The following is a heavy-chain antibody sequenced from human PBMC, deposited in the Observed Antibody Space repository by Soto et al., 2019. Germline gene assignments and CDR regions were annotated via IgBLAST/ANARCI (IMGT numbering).Heavy chain of an antibody. CDR3: AKAFCVAATCVPCES. Sequence: EVHLLQSGRGLVQPGESLSLSCVAYGLTFNDYAMHWVRQTPGKGLEWIAAISHRGSSAYYDDSVNGRFTISRDNSTITLSLHMHTLRVEDTAAYFGAKAFCVAATCVPCESWGQGNPVAVTP. V-gene: IGHV3-23*01. J-gene: IGHJ4*02. CDR2: ISHRGSSA. CDR1: GLTFNDYA. D-gene: IGHD2-21*01.